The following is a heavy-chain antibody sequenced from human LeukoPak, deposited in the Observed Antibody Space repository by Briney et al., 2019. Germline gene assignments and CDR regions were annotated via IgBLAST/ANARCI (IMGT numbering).Heavy chain of an antibody. V-gene: IGHV4-59*08. D-gene: IGHD3-10*01. Sequence: PSETLSLTCTVSGGSISNYYWSWLRQPPGKGLEWIAYIYYTGTTNYNPSLTSRVTISVDTSKNQFSLKLNSVTAADTAVYYCARHDNSGTYPLDYWGQGTLVTVSS. CDR2: IYYTGTT. J-gene: IGHJ4*02. CDR3: ARHDNSGTYPLDY. CDR1: GGSISNYY.